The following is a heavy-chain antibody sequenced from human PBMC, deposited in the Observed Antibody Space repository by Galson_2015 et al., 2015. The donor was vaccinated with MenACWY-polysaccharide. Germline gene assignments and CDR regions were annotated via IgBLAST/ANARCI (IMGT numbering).Heavy chain of an antibody. Sequence: SLRLSCAGSGFAFSNAWMNWVRQVSGKGLEWVGRIKSKVDGGTTDYAAPVKGRFTISRDDSKNTVYLQMNSLKTEDTAVYYCNTGGLGFDYWGQGTQVTVSS. J-gene: IGHJ4*02. CDR1: GFAFSNAW. CDR2: IKSKVDGGTT. CDR3: NTGGLGFDY. D-gene: IGHD7-27*01. V-gene: IGHV3-15*01.